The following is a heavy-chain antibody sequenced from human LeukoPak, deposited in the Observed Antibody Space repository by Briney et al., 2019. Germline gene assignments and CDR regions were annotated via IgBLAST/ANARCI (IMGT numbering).Heavy chain of an antibody. CDR3: ARSRIAAVVPFYFDS. Sequence: GRSLRLSCAASGFTFSSYALNWFRKAPGKGLEWVAVISYDGTNEFYADSVQGRFTISRDNSKNTLNLQMNSLRPEDTAIYYCARSRIAAVVPFYFDSWGQGALVTVSS. CDR1: GFTFSSYA. V-gene: IGHV3-30*01. J-gene: IGHJ4*02. CDR2: ISYDGTNE. D-gene: IGHD6-13*01.